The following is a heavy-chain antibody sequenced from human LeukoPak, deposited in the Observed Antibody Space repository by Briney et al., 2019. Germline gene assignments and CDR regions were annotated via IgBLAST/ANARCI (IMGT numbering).Heavy chain of an antibody. CDR1: GFTFSSYW. Sequence: QTGGSLRPSCAASGFTFSSYWMSWVRQAPGKGLEWVANIKQDGSEKYYVDSVKGRFTISRDNAKNSLYLQMNSLRAEDTAVYYCARDQESYYFDYWGQGTLVTVSS. CDR3: ARDQESYYFDY. V-gene: IGHV3-7*01. J-gene: IGHJ4*02. CDR2: IKQDGSEK. D-gene: IGHD3-10*01.